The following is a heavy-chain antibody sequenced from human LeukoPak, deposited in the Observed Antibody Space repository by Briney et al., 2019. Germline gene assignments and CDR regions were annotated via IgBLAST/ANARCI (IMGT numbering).Heavy chain of an antibody. CDR2: LYPSGST. J-gene: IGHJ3*02. V-gene: IGHV4-59*01. Sequence: PSETLSLTCSVSGGSINSGYWSWIRQPPGKGLEWIGLLYPSGSTNYNPSLKSRVTVSAETSKNQVSLKLTSVTPADTAVYYCARGIPEHGTGAFAIWGQGTMVTVSS. CDR3: ARGIPEHGTGAFAI. D-gene: IGHD6-13*01. CDR1: GGSINSGY.